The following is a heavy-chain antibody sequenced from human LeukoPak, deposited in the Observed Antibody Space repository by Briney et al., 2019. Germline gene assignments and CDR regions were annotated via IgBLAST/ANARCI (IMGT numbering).Heavy chain of an antibody. CDR3: AHMTTLTAAGYTFDY. D-gene: IGHD4-17*01. V-gene: IGHV2-5*01. J-gene: IGHJ4*02. CDR2: IYWNDDE. CDR1: GFSLSTSGVG. Sequence: SGPTLVNPTQTLTLTFTFSGFSLSTSGVGVGWIRQPPGKALDWLALIYWNDDEHYSPSLKSRLTITKDTSKNQVVLTMTNMDPVDTATYYCAHMTTLTAAGYTFDYWGQGTLVTVSS.